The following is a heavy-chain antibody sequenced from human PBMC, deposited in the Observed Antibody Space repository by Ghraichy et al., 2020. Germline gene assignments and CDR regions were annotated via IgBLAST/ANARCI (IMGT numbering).Heavy chain of an antibody. D-gene: IGHD6-13*01. CDR1: GFTFSDYT. Sequence: GGSLRLSCAASGFTFSDYTMNWVRQAPGKGLEWVSSITYSSSYIYYADSVKGRFTISRDNAKKSLYLHMSSLRPKDTAVYYCVLMGSTSSSHAFDIWGQGTMVTVSS. CDR2: ITYSSSYI. CDR3: VLMGSTSSSHAFDI. J-gene: IGHJ3*02. V-gene: IGHV3-21*01.